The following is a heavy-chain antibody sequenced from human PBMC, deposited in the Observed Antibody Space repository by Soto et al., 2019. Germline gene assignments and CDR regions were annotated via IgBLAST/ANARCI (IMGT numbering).Heavy chain of an antibody. Sequence: QITLKESGPPLVRPAQTLTLTCAFSGFSLTTTHMGEAWIRQPPGKALEWLALIYWDDDKRYSPSLKNRLAISKDTSRNRVVLTITNMNPEDTGTYFCAHAGDYDLLSFDHWGPGTLVTVSS. D-gene: IGHD4-17*01. J-gene: IGHJ4*02. CDR1: GFSLTTTHMG. CDR2: IYWDDDK. V-gene: IGHV2-5*02. CDR3: AHAGDYDLLSFDH.